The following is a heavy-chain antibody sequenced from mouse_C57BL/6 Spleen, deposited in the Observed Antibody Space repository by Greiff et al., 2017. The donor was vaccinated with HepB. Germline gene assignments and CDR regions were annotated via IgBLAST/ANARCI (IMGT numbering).Heavy chain of an antibody. D-gene: IGHD4-1*01. CDR3: ASWGDYHAMDY. CDR1: GYTFTSYW. V-gene: IGHV1-55*01. J-gene: IGHJ4*01. Sequence: QVQLKQPGAELVKPGASVKMSCKASGYTFTSYWITWVKQRPGQGLEWIGDIYPGSGSTNYNEKFKSKATLTVDTSSSTAYMQLSSLTSEDSAVYYCASWGDYHAMDYWGQGTSVTVSS. CDR2: IYPGSGST.